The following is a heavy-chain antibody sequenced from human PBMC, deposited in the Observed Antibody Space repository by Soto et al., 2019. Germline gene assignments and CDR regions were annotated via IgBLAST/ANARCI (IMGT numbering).Heavy chain of an antibody. CDR3: AKDQRIVGATARIDP. CDR1: GFTFSSYA. V-gene: IGHV3-23*01. Sequence: EVQLLESGGGLVQPGGSLRLSCAASGFTFSSYAMSWVRQAPGKGLEWVSAISGSGGSTYYADSVKGRFTISRDNSKNTLYLQMHSLRAEDTAVYYCAKDQRIVGATARIDPWGQGTLVTVSS. CDR2: ISGSGGST. D-gene: IGHD1-26*01. J-gene: IGHJ5*02.